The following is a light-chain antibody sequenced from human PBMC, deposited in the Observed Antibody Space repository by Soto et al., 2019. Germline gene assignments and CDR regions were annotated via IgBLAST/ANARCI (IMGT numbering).Light chain of an antibody. V-gene: IGKV1-5*01. CDR1: QSISYR. J-gene: IGKJ1*01. CDR2: DVS. Sequence: TQSPATLSVSPGERVTLSFRASQSISYRLAWYQQKPGKAPKVLIYDVSSLESGVPSRFSGSGSGTEFTLTISSLQPDDFATYYCQQYNSYSWTFGQGTKLDIK. CDR3: QQYNSYSWT.